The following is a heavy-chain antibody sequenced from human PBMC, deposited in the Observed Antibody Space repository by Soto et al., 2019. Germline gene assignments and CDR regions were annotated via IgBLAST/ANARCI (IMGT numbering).Heavy chain of an antibody. J-gene: IGHJ5*02. CDR1: GGTFSSYA. D-gene: IGHD2-15*01. CDR3: ARERLCSGGSCYNWFDP. Sequence: SVKVSCKASGGTFSSYAISWVRQAPGQGLEWMGGIIPIFGTANYAQKFQGRVTITADESTGTAYMELSSLRSEDTAVYYCARERLCSGGSCYNWFDPWGQGTLVTVSS. V-gene: IGHV1-69*13. CDR2: IIPIFGTA.